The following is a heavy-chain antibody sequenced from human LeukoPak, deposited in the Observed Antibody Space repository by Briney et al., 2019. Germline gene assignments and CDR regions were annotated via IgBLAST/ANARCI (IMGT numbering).Heavy chain of an antibody. CDR2: ISSSGSTI. CDR3: ARREGSGSYYYFDY. V-gene: IGHV3-11*01. J-gene: IGHJ4*02. Sequence: GGSLRLSCAASGFTFSDYYMSWIRQAPGKGLEWVSYISSSGSTIYYADSVKGRFTISRDNAKDSLYLQMNSLRAEDTAVYYCARREGSGSYYYFDYWGQGTLVTVSS. D-gene: IGHD3-10*01. CDR1: GFTFSDYY.